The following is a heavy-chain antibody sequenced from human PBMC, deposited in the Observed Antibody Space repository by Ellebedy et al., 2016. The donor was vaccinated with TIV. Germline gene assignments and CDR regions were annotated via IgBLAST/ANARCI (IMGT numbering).Heavy chain of an antibody. CDR2: FYTSVST. D-gene: IGHD2-2*01. J-gene: IGHJ4*02. CDR3: AAGWVPAAPLQP. CDR1: GGSISSYY. Sequence: MPSETLSLTCTVSGGSISSYYWSWIRQPAGKGLEWIGRFYTSVSTNYNPSLTIRVTMSVDKSKNQFSLKLSSVTAADTAVYYCAAGWVPAAPLQPWGQGTLVTVSS. V-gene: IGHV4-4*07.